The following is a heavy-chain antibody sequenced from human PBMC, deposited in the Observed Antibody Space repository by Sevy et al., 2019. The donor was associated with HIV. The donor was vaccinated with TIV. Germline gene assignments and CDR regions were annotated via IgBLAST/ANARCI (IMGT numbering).Heavy chain of an antibody. J-gene: IGHJ4*02. Sequence: GGSLRLSCAASGFTFSSYWMTWVRQAPGKGLEWVANIKQDMSEKYYADSVKGRFTISRDNARNSRYLQMEGLRAEETAVYYCARAQQVTMLVVIGGLYFDFWGQGTLVTVSS. D-gene: IGHD3-22*01. CDR1: GFTFSSYW. V-gene: IGHV3-7*01. CDR3: ARAQQVTMLVVIGGLYFDF. CDR2: IKQDMSEK.